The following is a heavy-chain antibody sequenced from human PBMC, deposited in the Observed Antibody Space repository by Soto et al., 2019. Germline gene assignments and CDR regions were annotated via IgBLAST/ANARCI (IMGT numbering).Heavy chain of an antibody. CDR1: GYTFSSYG. D-gene: IGHD6-13*01. CDR3: ARAVGSTDY. J-gene: IGHJ4*02. V-gene: IGHV1-18*01. CDR2: ISGYNSIT. Sequence: QVQLVQSGAEVKKPGASVKVSCEASGYTFSSYGISWVRQAPGQGFEWMGWISGYNSITRYAQKFQGRVTMTTDTSTSTAYMELRSLRSDDTAVYYCARAVGSTDYWGQGTLVNVSS.